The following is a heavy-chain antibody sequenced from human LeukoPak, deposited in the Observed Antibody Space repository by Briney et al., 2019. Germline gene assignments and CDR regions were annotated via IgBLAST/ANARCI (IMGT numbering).Heavy chain of an antibody. V-gene: IGHV4-34*01. D-gene: IGHD2-15*01. CDR3: ARGYCSGGSCYQRRNWFDP. CDR2: INHSGST. Sequence: PSETLSLTCAVYGGSFSGYYWSWIRQPPGKGLEWIGEINHSGSTNYNPSLKSRVTISVDTSKNQFSLKLSSVTAADTAVYYCARGYCSGGSCYQRRNWFDPWGQGTLVTVSS. J-gene: IGHJ5*02. CDR1: GGSFSGYY.